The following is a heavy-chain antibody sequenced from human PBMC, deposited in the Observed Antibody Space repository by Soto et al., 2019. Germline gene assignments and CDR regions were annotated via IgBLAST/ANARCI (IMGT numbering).Heavy chain of an antibody. Sequence: QVQLQESGPGLLKPSETLSLTCTVSGASISNYYWSWIWRPAGKGLEWIGRIDGSGNTNYNPSLKSRVTMSVDTSKNQFSLKLSSVTAADTVVYYCARESRSVAGTVEYWGQGTLVTVSS. V-gene: IGHV4-4*07. CDR2: IDGSGNT. J-gene: IGHJ4*02. D-gene: IGHD6-13*01. CDR3: ARESRSVAGTVEY. CDR1: GASISNYY.